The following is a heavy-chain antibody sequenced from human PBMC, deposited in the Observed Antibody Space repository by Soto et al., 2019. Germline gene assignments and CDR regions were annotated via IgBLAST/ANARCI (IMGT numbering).Heavy chain of an antibody. J-gene: IGHJ4*02. D-gene: IGHD6-19*01. CDR1: RFTFSSYW. Sequence: GGSLRLSCAASRFTFSSYWMSWVRQAPGKGLEWVANIKQDGSEKYYVDSVKGRFTISRDNAKNSLYLQMNSLRAEDTAVYYCAREGIAVAGTTDYWGQGTLVTVSS. V-gene: IGHV3-7*01. CDR3: AREGIAVAGTTDY. CDR2: IKQDGSEK.